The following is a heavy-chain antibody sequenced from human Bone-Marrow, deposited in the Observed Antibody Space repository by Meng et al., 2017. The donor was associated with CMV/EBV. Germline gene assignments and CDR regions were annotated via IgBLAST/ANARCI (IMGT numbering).Heavy chain of an antibody. D-gene: IGHD2-2*01. CDR2: INHSGST. Sequence: SEPLSLTCAVYGGTFSGYYWSWIRQPPGKGLEWIGEINHSGSTNYNPSLKSRVTISVDTSKNQFSLKLSSVTAADTAVYYCARDRCSSTSCYGPYYGMDVWGQGTTVTVSS. CDR1: GGTFSGYY. J-gene: IGHJ6*02. CDR3: ARDRCSSTSCYGPYYGMDV. V-gene: IGHV4-34*01.